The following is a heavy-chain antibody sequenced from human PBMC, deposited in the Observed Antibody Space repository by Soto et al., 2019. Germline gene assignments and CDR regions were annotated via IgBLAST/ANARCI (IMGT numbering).Heavy chain of an antibody. Sequence: SETLSLTCAVYGGSFSGYYWSWIRQPPGKGLEWIGEINHSGSTNYNPSLKSRVTISVDTSKNQFSLKLSSVTAADTAVYYCARTPYYYDSSGYYARKSFDYWGQGTLVTVSS. CDR2: INHSGST. J-gene: IGHJ4*02. CDR3: ARTPYYYDSSGYYARKSFDY. D-gene: IGHD3-22*01. CDR1: GGSFSGYY. V-gene: IGHV4-34*01.